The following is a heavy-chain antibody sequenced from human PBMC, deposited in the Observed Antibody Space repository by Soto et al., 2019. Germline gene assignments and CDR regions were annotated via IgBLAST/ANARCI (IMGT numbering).Heavy chain of an antibody. V-gene: IGHV3-15*07. J-gene: IGHJ6*02. CDR2: IKSKTDGGTT. D-gene: IGHD6-19*01. CDR3: SSGWYNDYYGMDV. CDR1: GFTFSNAW. Sequence: PGGSLRLSCAASGFTFSNAWMNWVRQAPGKGLEWVGRIKSKTDGGTTDYAAPAKGRFTISRDDSKNTLYLQMNSLKTEDTAVYYCSSGWYNDYYGMDVWGQGTTVTVSS.